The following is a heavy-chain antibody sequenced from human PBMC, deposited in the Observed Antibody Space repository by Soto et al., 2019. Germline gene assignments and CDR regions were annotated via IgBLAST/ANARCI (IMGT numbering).Heavy chain of an antibody. CDR3: ARDLTVGATPGWFDP. J-gene: IGHJ5*02. V-gene: IGHV1-69*13. Sequence: GASVKVSCKASGGTFSSYAISWVRQAPGQGLEWMGGIIPIFGTANYAQKFQGRVTITADESTSTAYMELSRLRSVDTAVYYCARDLTVGATPGWFDPWGQGTLVTVSS. CDR2: IIPIFGTA. CDR1: GGTFSSYA. D-gene: IGHD1-26*01.